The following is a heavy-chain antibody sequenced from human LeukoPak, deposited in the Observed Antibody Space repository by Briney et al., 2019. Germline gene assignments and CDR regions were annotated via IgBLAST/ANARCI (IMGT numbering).Heavy chain of an antibody. V-gene: IGHV3-21*06. D-gene: IGHD3-10*02. Sequence: PGGSLRLSCAASGFTFSSYSMNWVRQAPGKGLEWVSSISSSSSYIYYADSVKGRFTISRDNAKNSLYLQMNSLRAEDTAVYYCARVFGGRGFSWSTSHHNYYYYMDVWGKGTTVTVSS. J-gene: IGHJ6*03. CDR2: ISSSSSYI. CDR1: GFTFSSYS. CDR3: ARVFGGRGFSWSTSHHNYYYYMDV.